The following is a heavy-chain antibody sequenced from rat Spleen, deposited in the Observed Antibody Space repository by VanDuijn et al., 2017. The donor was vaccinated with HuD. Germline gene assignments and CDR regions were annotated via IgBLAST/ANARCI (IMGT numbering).Heavy chain of an antibody. CDR3: TRSVSYYYDGTYHYPFVY. J-gene: IGHJ3*01. Sequence: EVQLQESGPGLVKPSQSLSLTCSVIGYSITSSLRWNWIRKFPGNKLEWMGYINSAGTTTYNPSLKSRISITRDTSKNQFFVQVNSITTEDTATYYCTRSVSYYYDGTYHYPFVYWGQGTLVTVSS. CDR2: INSAGTT. D-gene: IGHD1-12*02. V-gene: IGHV3-3*01. CDR1: GYSITSSLR.